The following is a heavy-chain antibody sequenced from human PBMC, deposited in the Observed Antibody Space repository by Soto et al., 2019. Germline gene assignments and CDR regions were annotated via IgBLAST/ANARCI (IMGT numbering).Heavy chain of an antibody. Sequence: QVQLVQSGAEVKKPGSSVKVSCKASGGTFSSYAISWVRQAPGQGLEWMGGIIPIFGTANYAQKFQGRVTIXXDXSXXTAYMELSSLRSEDTAVYYCARVTTVVTLGAAFDPWGQGTLVTVSS. CDR2: IIPIFGTA. CDR3: ARVTTVVTLGAAFDP. D-gene: IGHD4-17*01. CDR1: GGTFSSYA. J-gene: IGHJ5*02. V-gene: IGHV1-69*12.